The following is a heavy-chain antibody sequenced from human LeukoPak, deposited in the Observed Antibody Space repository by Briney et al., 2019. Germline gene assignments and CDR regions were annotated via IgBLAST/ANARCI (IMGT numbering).Heavy chain of an antibody. CDR1: GGSISSGGYY. V-gene: IGHV4-31*03. J-gene: IGHJ4*02. D-gene: IGHD3-10*01. Sequence: SETLSLTCTVSGGSISSGGYYWSWIRQHPGKDLEWIGYIYYSGSTYYNPSLKSRVTISVDTSKNQFSLKLSSVTAADTAVYYCARGGSGSPNFDYWGQGTLVTVSS. CDR3: ARGGSGSPNFDY. CDR2: IYYSGST.